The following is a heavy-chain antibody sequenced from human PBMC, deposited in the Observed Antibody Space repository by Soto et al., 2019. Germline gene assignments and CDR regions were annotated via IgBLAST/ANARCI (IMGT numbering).Heavy chain of an antibody. CDR1: GFTFSSRA. J-gene: IGHJ4*02. CDR3: GSDRSLGSNWYYYLES. Sequence: DVQLVESGGGLVQPGGSLRLSCTASGFTFSSRAMNWVRQFPGRGLEWVSYISSSSSNIDYADSVKGRFTVSRDNAKNALYLQMNTLRDEDTAVYYCGSDRSLGSNWYYYLESWGQGTLVTVSS. D-gene: IGHD3-16*01. CDR2: ISSSSSNI. V-gene: IGHV3-48*02.